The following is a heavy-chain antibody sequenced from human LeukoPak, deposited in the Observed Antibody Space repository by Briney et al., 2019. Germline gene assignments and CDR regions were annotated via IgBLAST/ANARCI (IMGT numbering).Heavy chain of an antibody. CDR2: IFYSGYT. J-gene: IGHJ4*02. V-gene: IGHV4-59*11. CDR1: GASFSGHY. Sequence: PSETLSLTCTVSGASFSGHYWTWIRQSPGKGLEWIGYIFYSGYTNFNPSLKSRVTISLDTSKNQFSLNLTSVTGADTAVYFCARGASFYPHWGKGALVTVSS. D-gene: IGHD3-10*01. CDR3: ARGASFYPH.